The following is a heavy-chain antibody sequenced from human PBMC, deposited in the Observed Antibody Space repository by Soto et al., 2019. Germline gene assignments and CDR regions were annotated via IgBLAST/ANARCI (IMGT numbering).Heavy chain of an antibody. J-gene: IGHJ4*02. CDR1: GGSISSGGYS. CDR3: DGVTAY. CDR2: IYHSVST. Sequence: QLQLPESGSGLVKPAQTLSLTCAVSGGSISSGGYSLSWLLQPPGQGLEWIAYIYHSVSTYYNPSLKSRVTLSVDTSKTQLSLKLSSVTAADTAVYYCDGVTAYWCQGTRVTVSS. V-gene: IGHV4-30-2*01. D-gene: IGHD3-16*01.